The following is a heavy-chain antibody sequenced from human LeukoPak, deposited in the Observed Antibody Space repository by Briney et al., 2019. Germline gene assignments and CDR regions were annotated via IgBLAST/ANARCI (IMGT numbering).Heavy chain of an antibody. CDR3: YGGSYLFDF. Sequence: PGGSLRLSCAASGFTFTTYSMNWVRQAPGKGLEWVANIKQDGSEKNYLDSVKGRFTISRDNAKNSLYLQMTSLRAEDTAVYYCYGGSYLFDFWGRGTLVTVSS. CDR1: GFTFTTYS. D-gene: IGHD3-16*01. J-gene: IGHJ4*02. CDR2: IKQDGSEK. V-gene: IGHV3-7*01.